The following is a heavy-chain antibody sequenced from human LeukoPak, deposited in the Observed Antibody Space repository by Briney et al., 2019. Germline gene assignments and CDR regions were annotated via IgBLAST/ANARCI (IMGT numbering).Heavy chain of an antibody. J-gene: IGHJ4*02. D-gene: IGHD6-6*01. CDR3: ARIGYSSSSFDY. CDR1: GFTFSDHY. V-gene: IGHV3-7*01. CDR2: IKQDGSVK. Sequence: GGSLRLSCAASGFTFSDHYMDWVRQAPGKGLEWVANIKQDGSVKYYVDSLKGRFTISRDNARNSVYLQMNSLRAEDTAVYYCARIGYSSSSFDYWGQGTLVTVSS.